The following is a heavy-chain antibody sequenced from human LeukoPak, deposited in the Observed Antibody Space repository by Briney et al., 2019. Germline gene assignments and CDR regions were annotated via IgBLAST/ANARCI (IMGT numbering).Heavy chain of an antibody. CDR2: ISAYNGNT. CDR3: ARDIQPYYYYYYMDV. D-gene: IGHD5-18*01. J-gene: IGHJ6*03. CDR1: GYTLTSYG. Sequence: PWASVKVSCKASGYTLTSYGISWVRQAPGQGLEWMGWISAYNGNTNYAQKLQGRVTMTTDTSTSTAYMELRSLRSDDTAVYYCARDIQPYYYYYYMDVWGKGTTVTVSS. V-gene: IGHV1-18*01.